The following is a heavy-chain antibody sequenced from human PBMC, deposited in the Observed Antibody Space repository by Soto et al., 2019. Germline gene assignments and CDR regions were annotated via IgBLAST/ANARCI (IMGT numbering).Heavy chain of an antibody. J-gene: IGHJ5*02. CDR3: ARKGYYDFWSGPGWFDP. Sequence: QVQLVQSGAEVKKPRASVKVSCKASGYTFTSYGISWVRQAPGQGLEWMGWISAYNGNTNYAQKLQGRVTMTTDTSTSTAYMELRSLRSDDTAVYYCARKGYYDFWSGPGWFDPWGQGTLVTVSS. V-gene: IGHV1-18*01. CDR1: GYTFTSYG. D-gene: IGHD3-3*01. CDR2: ISAYNGNT.